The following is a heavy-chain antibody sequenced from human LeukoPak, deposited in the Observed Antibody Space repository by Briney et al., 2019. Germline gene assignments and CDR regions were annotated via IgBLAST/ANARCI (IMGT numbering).Heavy chain of an antibody. CDR2: ISSSSNYI. CDR3: ARDLDVVMVYAFDY. J-gene: IGHJ4*02. Sequence: GGSLRLSCGGSGFIFSRYWIHWVRQAPGKGLAWVSSISSSSNYIYYADSVKGRFTISRDNAKNSLYLQMNSLRAEDTAVYYCARDLDVVMVYAFDYWGQGTLVTVSS. V-gene: IGHV3-21*01. D-gene: IGHD2-8*01. CDR1: GFIFSRYW.